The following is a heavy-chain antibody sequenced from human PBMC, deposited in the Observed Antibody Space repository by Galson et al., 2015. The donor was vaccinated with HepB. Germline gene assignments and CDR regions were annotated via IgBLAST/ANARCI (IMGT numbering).Heavy chain of an antibody. CDR2: MNPNSGNT. Sequence: SVKVSCKASGYTFTSYDINWVRQATGQGLEWMGWMNPNSGNTGYAQKFQGRVTMTRNTSISTAYMELSSLRSEDTAVYYCARAAAVVPAAMARVRGWFDPWGQGTLVTVSS. CDR3: ARAAAVVPAAMARVRGWFDP. CDR1: GYTFTSYD. D-gene: IGHD2-2*01. V-gene: IGHV1-8*01. J-gene: IGHJ5*02.